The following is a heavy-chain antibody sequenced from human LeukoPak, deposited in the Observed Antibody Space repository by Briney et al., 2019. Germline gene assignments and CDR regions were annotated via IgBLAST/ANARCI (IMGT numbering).Heavy chain of an antibody. Sequence: SETLSLTCAVYGGSFSGYYWSWIRQPPGKGLEWIGYIYHSGSTYYNPSPKSRVTISVDRSKNQFSLKLSSVTAADTAVYYCARDGRDSSGLWYHWFDPWGQGTLVTVSP. V-gene: IGHV4-30-2*01. CDR1: GGSFSGYY. CDR2: IYHSGST. D-gene: IGHD3-22*01. CDR3: ARDGRDSSGLWYHWFDP. J-gene: IGHJ5*02.